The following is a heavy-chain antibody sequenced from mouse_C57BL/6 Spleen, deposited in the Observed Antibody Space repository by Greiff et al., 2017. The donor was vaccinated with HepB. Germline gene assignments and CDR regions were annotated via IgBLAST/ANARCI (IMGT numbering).Heavy chain of an antibody. CDR3: ARYGYGSSPYYAMDY. D-gene: IGHD1-1*01. J-gene: IGHJ4*01. CDR1: GYAFSSYW. V-gene: IGHV1-80*01. Sequence: VQLQESGAELVKPGASVKISCKASGYAFSSYWMNWVKQRPGKGLEWIGQIYPGDGDTNYNGKFKGKATLTADKSSSTAYMQLSSLTSEESAVYVCARYGYGSSPYYAMDYWGQGTSVTVSS. CDR2: IYPGDGDT.